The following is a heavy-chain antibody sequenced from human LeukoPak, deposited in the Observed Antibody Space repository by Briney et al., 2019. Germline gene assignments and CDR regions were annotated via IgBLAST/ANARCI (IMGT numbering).Heavy chain of an antibody. J-gene: IGHJ6*02. V-gene: IGHV3-66*01. CDR1: GFTFNAYS. CDR2: IYSGGST. CDR3: ARDRGYSGGRYYYYGMDV. Sequence: PGGSLRLSCAASGFTFNAYSMSWVRQAPGRGLEWVSVIYSGGSTYYADSVKGRFTISRDNSKNTLYLQMNSLRAEDTAVYYCARDRGYSGGRYYYYGMDVWGQGTTVTVSS. D-gene: IGHD5-12*01.